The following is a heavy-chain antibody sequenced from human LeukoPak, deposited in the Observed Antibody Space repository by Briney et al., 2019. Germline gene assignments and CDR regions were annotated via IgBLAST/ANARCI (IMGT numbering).Heavy chain of an antibody. J-gene: IGHJ4*02. CDR3: ASYSSSWYSSPLGNY. CDR2: ISGSGGST. CDR1: GFTVSSNY. V-gene: IGHV3-23*01. Sequence: GGSLRLSCAASGFTVSSNYMSWVRQAPGKGLEWVSAISGSGGSTYYADSVKGRFTISRDNSKNTLYLQMNSLRAEDTAVYYCASYSSSWYSSPLGNYWGQGTLVTVSS. D-gene: IGHD6-13*01.